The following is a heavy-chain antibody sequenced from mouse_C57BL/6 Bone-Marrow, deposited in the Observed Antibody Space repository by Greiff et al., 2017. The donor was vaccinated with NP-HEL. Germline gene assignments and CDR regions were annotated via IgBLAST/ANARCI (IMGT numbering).Heavy chain of an antibody. Sequence: EVMLVESGGGLVQPGGSLKLSCAASGFTFSDYYMYWVRQTPEKRLEWVAYISNGGGSTYYPDTVKGRFTISRDNAKNTLYLQMSRLKSEDTAMYYCARTPYYYGLYYAMDYWGQGTSVTVSS. CDR2: ISNGGGST. CDR3: ARTPYYYGLYYAMDY. V-gene: IGHV5-12*01. D-gene: IGHD1-1*01. CDR1: GFTFSDYY. J-gene: IGHJ4*01.